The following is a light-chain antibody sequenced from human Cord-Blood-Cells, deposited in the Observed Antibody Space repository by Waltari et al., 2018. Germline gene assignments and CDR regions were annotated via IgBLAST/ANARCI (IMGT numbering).Light chain of an antibody. CDR3: QQYYSTPQT. CDR2: WAS. V-gene: IGKV4-1*01. J-gene: IGKJ1*01. CDR1: QSVLYNSNNKNY. Sequence: DIVMTQSLDSLAVSLDERATINCKSSQSVLYNSNNKNYLAWYQQKPGQPPKLLIYWASTRESGVPDRFSGSGSGTDFTLTISSLQAEDVAVYYCQQYYSTPQTFGQGTKVEIK.